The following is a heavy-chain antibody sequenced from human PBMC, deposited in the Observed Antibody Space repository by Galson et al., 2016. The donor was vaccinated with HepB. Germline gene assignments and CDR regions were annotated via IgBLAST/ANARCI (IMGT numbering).Heavy chain of an antibody. Sequence: SLRLSCAASGFTFSRSCMHWVRQAPGKGLVWVSRINDDESRTTYADSVKGRFTISRDNAKNTLYLQMNSLRAEDTAVYYCASASGSNVHFDSWGQGTLVTVSS. CDR1: GFTFSRSC. V-gene: IGHV3-74*01. D-gene: IGHD1-26*01. CDR2: INDDESRT. CDR3: ASASGSNVHFDS. J-gene: IGHJ4*02.